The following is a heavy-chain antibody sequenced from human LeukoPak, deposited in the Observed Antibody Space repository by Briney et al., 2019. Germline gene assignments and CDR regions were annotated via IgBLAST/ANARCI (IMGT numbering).Heavy chain of an antibody. J-gene: IGHJ4*02. CDR3: ARLIISGDYVFDY. D-gene: IGHD4-17*01. CDR1: GGSISGYY. CDR2: IYYSGST. V-gene: IGHV4-59*01. Sequence: SETLSLAYTLYGGSISGYYSRSIRQTPGKRLGWIGYIYYSGSTRYNPSLKSRVTISGDTSKDQISLKLSSVTPADTAVYYCARLIISGDYVFDYWGQGTLVTVSP.